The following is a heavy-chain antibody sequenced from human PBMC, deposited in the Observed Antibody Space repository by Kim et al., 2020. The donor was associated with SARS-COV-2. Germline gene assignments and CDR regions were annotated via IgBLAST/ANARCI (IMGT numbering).Heavy chain of an antibody. J-gene: IGHJ4*02. D-gene: IGHD2-2*02. CDR2: ISGSGGST. CDR1: GFSFSSYA. V-gene: IGHV3-23*01. CDR3: AKDPNIVVVPAAIDY. Sequence: GGSLRLSCAASGFSFSSYAMSWVRQAPGKGLEWVSAISGSGGSTYYADSVKGRFTISRDNSKNTLYLQMNSLRAEDTAVYYCAKDPNIVVVPAAIDYWGQGTLVTVSS.